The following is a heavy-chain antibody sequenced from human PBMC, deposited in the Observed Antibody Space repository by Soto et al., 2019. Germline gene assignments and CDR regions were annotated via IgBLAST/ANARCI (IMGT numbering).Heavy chain of an antibody. CDR3: ARGRYYYGSGSYEYYYYYGMDV. CDR2: INHSGST. Sequence: SETLSLTCAVYGGSFSGYYWSWIRQPPGKGLEWIGEINHSGSTNYNPSLKSRVTISVDTSKNQFSLKLSSVTAADTAVYYCARGRYYYGSGSYEYYYYYGMDVWGQGTTVT. J-gene: IGHJ6*02. D-gene: IGHD3-10*01. V-gene: IGHV4-34*01. CDR1: GGSFSGYY.